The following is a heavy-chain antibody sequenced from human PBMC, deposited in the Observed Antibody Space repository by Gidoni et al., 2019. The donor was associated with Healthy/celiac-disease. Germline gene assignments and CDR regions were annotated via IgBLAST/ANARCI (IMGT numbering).Heavy chain of an antibody. D-gene: IGHD2-15*01. Sequence: QVQLVESGGGVVQPGRSRGLSCAASGFTFSSYGMHWVRQAPGKGLGWVAVIWYDGSNKYYADSVKGRFTISRDNSKNTLYLQMNSLRAEDTAVYYCARAGEVVVAATPIYYYGMDVWGQGTTVTVSS. CDR1: GFTFSSYG. J-gene: IGHJ6*02. CDR3: ARAGEVVVAATPIYYYGMDV. CDR2: IWYDGSNK. V-gene: IGHV3-33*01.